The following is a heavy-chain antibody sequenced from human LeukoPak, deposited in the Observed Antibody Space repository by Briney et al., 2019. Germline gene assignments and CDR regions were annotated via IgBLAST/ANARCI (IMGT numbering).Heavy chain of an antibody. Sequence: SETLSLTCTVSNGSITSYYWSWIRQPAVKGLEWIGRVFTSGDAKYNPSLESRVSMSLDTSKNQFSLKLTSLTAADTAVYYCARYGDTNYYFDYWGQGTLVTVSS. D-gene: IGHD2-21*02. CDR3: ARYGDTNYYFDY. CDR1: NGSITSYY. V-gene: IGHV4-4*07. CDR2: VFTSGDA. J-gene: IGHJ4*02.